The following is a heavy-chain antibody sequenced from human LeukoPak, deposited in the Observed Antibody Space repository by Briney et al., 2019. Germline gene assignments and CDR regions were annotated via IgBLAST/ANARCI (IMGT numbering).Heavy chain of an antibody. CDR1: GGSISSSSYY. CDR3: ARHVSSGYYLDAFDI. Sequence: SVTVSLTCTVSGGSISSSSYYWGWIRQPPGKGLEWIGSIYYSGSTYYNPSLKSRVTISVDTSKNQFSLKLSSVTAADTAVYYCARHVSSGYYLDAFDIWGQGTMVTLSS. J-gene: IGHJ3*02. CDR2: IYYSGST. V-gene: IGHV4-39*01. D-gene: IGHD3-22*01.